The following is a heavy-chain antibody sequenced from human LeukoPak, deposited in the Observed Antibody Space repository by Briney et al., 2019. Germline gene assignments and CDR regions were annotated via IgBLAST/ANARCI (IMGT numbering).Heavy chain of an antibody. V-gene: IGHV3-21*01. CDR3: ATTPSMVRIGYDY. CDR1: GFTFSSYS. J-gene: IGHJ4*02. Sequence: GGSLRLSCAASGFTFSSYSMNWVRQAPGKGLEWVSSISSSSSYIYYADSVKGRFTISRDNAKNSLYLQMNSLRAEDTAVYYCATTPSMVRIGYDYWGQGTLVTVSS. D-gene: IGHD3-10*01. CDR2: ISSSSSYI.